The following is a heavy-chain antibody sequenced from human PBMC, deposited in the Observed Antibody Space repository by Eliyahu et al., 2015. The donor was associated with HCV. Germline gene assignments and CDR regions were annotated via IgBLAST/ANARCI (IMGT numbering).Heavy chain of an antibody. CDR2: INHSGST. D-gene: IGHD6-19*01. V-gene: IGHV4-34*01. CDR1: GGSFXGYY. J-gene: IGHJ4*02. CDR3: ARGLWIAVAGSFFDY. Sequence: QVQLQQWGAGLLKPSETLSLTXAVYGGSFXGYYWXWIRQPPGKGLXWIGEINHSGSTNYNPSLKSRVTISVDTSKNQFSLKLSSVTAADTAVYYCARGLWIAVAGSFFDYWGQGTLVTVSS.